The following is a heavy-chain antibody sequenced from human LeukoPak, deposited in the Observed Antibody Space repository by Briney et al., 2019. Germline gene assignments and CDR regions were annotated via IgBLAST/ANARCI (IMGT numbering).Heavy chain of an antibody. CDR2: IKQDGSEK. Sequence: PGGSLRLSCAASGFTFSSYWMHWVRQAPGKGLEWVANIKQDGSEKYYVDSVKGRFTIPRDNAKNSLYLQMNSLRAEDTAVYYCAREGLYCSGGSCYELIDYWGQGTLVTVSS. D-gene: IGHD2-15*01. J-gene: IGHJ4*02. CDR3: AREGLYCSGGSCYELIDY. V-gene: IGHV3-7*01. CDR1: GFTFSSYW.